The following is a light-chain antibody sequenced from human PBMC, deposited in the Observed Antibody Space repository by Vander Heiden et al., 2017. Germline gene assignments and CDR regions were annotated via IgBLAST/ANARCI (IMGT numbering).Light chain of an antibody. J-gene: IGLJ2*01. CDR2: KNS. CDR1: SSDIGSNY. CDR3: ATWGNNMDGL. Sequence: SVLTHPPSASGTPGLRASCSCSSSSSDIGSNYVSWYQQLPGTAPRLLIYKNSQRPSGVPDRFSGSKSGTSASLAICGLRSEDEAHYYCATWGNNMDGLFGGGTKLTVL. V-gene: IGLV1-47*01.